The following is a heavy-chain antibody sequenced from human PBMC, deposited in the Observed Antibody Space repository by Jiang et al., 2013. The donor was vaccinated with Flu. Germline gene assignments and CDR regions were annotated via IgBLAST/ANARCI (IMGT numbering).Heavy chain of an antibody. D-gene: IGHD6-19*01. CDR2: IYPGDSDT. J-gene: IGHJ4*02. CDR1: GYSFTSYW. Sequence: GAEVKKPGDSLKISCKTSGYSFTSYWIGWVRQMPGKGLEWMGIIYPGDSDTRYSPSFQGQVTISADRSISTAYLQWSTLKASDTAMYYCARPHSSGWYGPGVDYFDYWGQGTPVTVSS. CDR3: ARPHSSGWYGPGVDYFDY. V-gene: IGHV5-51*01.